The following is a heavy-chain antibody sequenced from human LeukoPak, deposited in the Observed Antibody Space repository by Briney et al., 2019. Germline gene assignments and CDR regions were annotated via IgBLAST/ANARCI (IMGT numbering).Heavy chain of an antibody. CDR3: ARDWRGYSYGYQFDP. V-gene: IGHV1-18*01. D-gene: IGHD5-18*01. J-gene: IGHJ5*02. Sequence: ASVKVSCKASGYTFTSYVISWVRQAPGQGLEWMGWISAYNGNTNYAQKLQGRVTMTTDTSTSTAYMELRSLRSDDTAVYYCARDWRGYSYGYQFDPWGQGTLVTVSS. CDR1: GYTFTSYV. CDR2: ISAYNGNT.